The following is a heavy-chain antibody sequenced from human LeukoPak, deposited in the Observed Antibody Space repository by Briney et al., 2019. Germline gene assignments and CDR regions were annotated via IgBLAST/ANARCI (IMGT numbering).Heavy chain of an antibody. CDR3: AKWGPRATMARGVIQYFDY. V-gene: IGHV3-30*02. CDR1: GFTFSDYS. CDR2: IRYDGNNK. Sequence: PGGSLRLSCAASGFTFSDYSMHWVRQAPGKGLNWVAFIRYDGNNKYYADSVKGRFTISRDNSKNTLYLQMNSLRAEDTAVYYCAKWGPRATMARGVIQYFDYWGQGTLVTVSS. J-gene: IGHJ4*02. D-gene: IGHD3-10*01.